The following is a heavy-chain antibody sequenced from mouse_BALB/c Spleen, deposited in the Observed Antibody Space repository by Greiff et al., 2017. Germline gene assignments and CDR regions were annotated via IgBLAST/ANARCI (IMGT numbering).Heavy chain of an antibody. CDR1: GYSITSGYY. V-gene: IGHV3-6*02. D-gene: IGHD4-1*01. CDR2: ISYDGSN. Sequence: ESGPGLVKPSQSLSLTCSVTGYSITSGYYWNWIRQFPGNKLEWMGYISYDGSNNYNPSLKNRISITRDTSKNQFFLKLNSVTTEDTATYYCARAAWDDAMDYWGQGTSVTVSS. J-gene: IGHJ4*01. CDR3: ARAAWDDAMDY.